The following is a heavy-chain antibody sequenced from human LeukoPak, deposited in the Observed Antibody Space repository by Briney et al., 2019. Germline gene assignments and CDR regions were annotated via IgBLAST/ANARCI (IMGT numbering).Heavy chain of an antibody. V-gene: IGHV1-69*13. CDR1: GGTFSSYA. J-gene: IGHJ4*02. D-gene: IGHD3-10*01. CDR2: IIPIFGTA. CDR3: ARGAYYGSGSYFDY. Sequence: SVKVSCKASGGTFSSYAISWVRQAPGQGLEWMGGIIPIFGTANYAQKFQGRVTITADESTGTAYMELSSLRSEDTAVYYCARGAYYGSGSYFDYWGQGTLVTVSS.